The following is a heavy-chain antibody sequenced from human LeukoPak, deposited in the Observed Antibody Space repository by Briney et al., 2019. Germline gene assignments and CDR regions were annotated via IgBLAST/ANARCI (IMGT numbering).Heavy chain of an antibody. Sequence: PSETLSLTCTVSGGSISTYYWSWIRQPAGKGLEWIGRFYTSGSTYYNPSLKSRVTMSVDTSKNQFSLQLSSVTAADTAVYYCARVAQHRYYYDSSAFRYYFDYWGQGTLVTVSS. J-gene: IGHJ4*02. V-gene: IGHV4-4*07. CDR2: FYTSGST. CDR1: GGSISTYY. D-gene: IGHD3-22*01. CDR3: ARVAQHRYYYDSSAFRYYFDY.